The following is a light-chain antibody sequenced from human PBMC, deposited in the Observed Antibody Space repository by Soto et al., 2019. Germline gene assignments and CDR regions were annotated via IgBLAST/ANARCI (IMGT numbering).Light chain of an antibody. CDR1: SSNIGAGYD. CDR3: QSYDSSLSGSV. J-gene: IGLJ2*01. V-gene: IGLV1-40*01. Sequence: QSVLTQPPSVSGAPGQRVTISCTGTSSNIGAGYDVHWYQQLPGTAPKLLMYANSDRPSGVPDRFSGSKSGTSASLAITGLQADDEADYYGQSYDSSLSGSVFGGGTKLTVL. CDR2: ANS.